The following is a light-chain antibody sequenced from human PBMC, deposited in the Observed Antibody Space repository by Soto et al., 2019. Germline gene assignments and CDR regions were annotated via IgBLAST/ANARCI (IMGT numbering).Light chain of an antibody. V-gene: IGKV3-20*01. J-gene: IGKJ1*01. CDR3: QQYGSSRT. Sequence: EIVLTQSPGTRSLSPGERASLSCRASQSVSSSYLAWYQQKPGQALRLLIYGASSRATGIPDRFIGSGSGTDFTLTISRLEPEDFAVYYCQQYGSSRTFGQGTKVEIK. CDR1: QSVSSSY. CDR2: GAS.